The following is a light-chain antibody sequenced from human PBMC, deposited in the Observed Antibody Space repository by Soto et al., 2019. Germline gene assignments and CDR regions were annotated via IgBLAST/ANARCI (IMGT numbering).Light chain of an antibody. CDR2: GAS. CDR1: QSVSSN. V-gene: IGKV3-15*01. Sequence: EIGMTQSPATLSVSPGERATLSCRASQSVSSNLAWYQQKPGQAPRLLIYGASTRATGIPARFSGSGSGTEFTLTISSLQSEDFAVYYCQQYNNWPPRITFGGGTKVDIK. CDR3: QQYNNWPPRIT. J-gene: IGKJ4*01.